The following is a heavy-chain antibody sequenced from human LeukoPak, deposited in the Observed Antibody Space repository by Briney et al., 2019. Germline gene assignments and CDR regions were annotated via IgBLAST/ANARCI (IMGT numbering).Heavy chain of an antibody. CDR1: GFTFGDYA. CDR3: TRDSAVAGMGY. CDR2: IRSKAYGGTT. J-gene: IGHJ4*02. Sequence: PGGSLRLSCTASGFTFGDYAMSWVRQAPGKGLEWVGFIRSKAYGGTTEYAASVKGRFTISRDDSKSIAYLQMNSLKTEDTAVYYCTRDSAVAGMGYWGQGTLVTVSS. V-gene: IGHV3-49*04. D-gene: IGHD6-19*01.